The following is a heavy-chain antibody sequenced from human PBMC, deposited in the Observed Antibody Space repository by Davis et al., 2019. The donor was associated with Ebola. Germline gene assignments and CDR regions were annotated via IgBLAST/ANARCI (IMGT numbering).Heavy chain of an antibody. CDR1: RGSISSHF. J-gene: IGHJ6*02. Sequence: PGGSLRLSCAVSRGSISSHFWSWIRQSPGQGLEWIGSIFYTGSTNLNPSLRSRVTLSVDRPKNQSSLNLTSVTAADTAVYFCARQPRSTRSPEYYHGLDVWGQGTTVVVSS. V-gene: IGHV4-59*11. D-gene: IGHD3-16*01. CDR2: IFYTGST. CDR3: ARQPRSTRSPEYYHGLDV.